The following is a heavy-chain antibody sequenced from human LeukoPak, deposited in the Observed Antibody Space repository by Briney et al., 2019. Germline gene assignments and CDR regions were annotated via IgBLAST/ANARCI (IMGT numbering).Heavy chain of an antibody. CDR1: GYTFSGYY. J-gene: IGHJ4*02. D-gene: IGHD2-2*01. V-gene: IGHV1-2*02. CDR3: ARVVVVPAVYFDH. CDR2: INANSGGE. Sequence: ASVKVSCKASGYTFSGYYMHWVRQAPGQGLEWMGWINANSGGEHYAQKFQGRVTMTRDTSTSTAYMELSRLKSDDTAVYYCARVVVVPAVYFDHWGQGALVTVSS.